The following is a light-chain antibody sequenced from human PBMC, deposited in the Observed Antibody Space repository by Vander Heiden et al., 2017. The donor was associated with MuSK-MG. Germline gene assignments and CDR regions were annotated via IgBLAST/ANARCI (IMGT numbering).Light chain of an antibody. V-gene: IGKV1-8*01. CDR3: QQYDSYPATT. Sequence: AIRMTQSPSSFSASTGDRVTITCRASQGISSYLAWYQQKPGKAPKLLIYAASTLQSGVPSRFSGSGSGTDFTLTISCLQSEDFATYYCQQYDSYPATTFGGGTKVXIK. CDR1: QGISSY. CDR2: AAS. J-gene: IGKJ4*01.